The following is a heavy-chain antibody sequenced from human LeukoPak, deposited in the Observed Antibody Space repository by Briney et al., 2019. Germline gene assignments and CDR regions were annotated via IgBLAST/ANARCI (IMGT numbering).Heavy chain of an antibody. D-gene: IGHD3-16*01. CDR1: GGSISSDSYY. V-gene: IGHV4-39*01. CDR2: LYKTEST. CDR3: TMLTENLPERGIDL. Sequence: SETLSLTCTVSGGSISSDSYYWGWIRQPPGKGLEWIGNLYKTESTYYNPSLKSRVIISVDTSKKQFSLKLNSVTAADTAVYYCTMLTENLPERGIDLWGQGTLVTVSS. J-gene: IGHJ4*02.